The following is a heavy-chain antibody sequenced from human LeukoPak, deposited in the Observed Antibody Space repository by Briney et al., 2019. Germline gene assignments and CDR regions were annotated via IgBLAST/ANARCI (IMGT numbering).Heavy chain of an antibody. V-gene: IGHV1-58*02. D-gene: IGHD2-2*01. CDR2: IVVGSGNT. J-gene: IGHJ4*02. CDR1: GFTFTSSA. Sequence: SVKVSCKASGFTFTSSAMQWVRQARGQRLEWIGWIVVGSGNTDYAQKFQGRVTMTRDTSISTAYMELSRLRSDDTAVYYCARGRYCSSTSCYYFDYWGQGTLVTVSS. CDR3: ARGRYCSSTSCYYFDY.